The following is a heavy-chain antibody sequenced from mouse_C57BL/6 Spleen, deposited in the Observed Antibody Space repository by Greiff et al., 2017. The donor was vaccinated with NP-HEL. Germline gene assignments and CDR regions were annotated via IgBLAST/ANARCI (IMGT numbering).Heavy chain of an antibody. Sequence: EVHLVESGGDLVKPGGSLKLSCAASGFTFSSYGMSWVRQTPDKRLEWVATISSGGSYTYYPDSVKGRFTISRDNAKNTLYLQMSSLKSEDTAMYYCARQGVVEYYFDYWGQGTTLTVSS. CDR2: ISSGGSYT. V-gene: IGHV5-6*01. CDR1: GFTFSSYG. J-gene: IGHJ2*01. D-gene: IGHD1-1*01. CDR3: ARQGVVEYYFDY.